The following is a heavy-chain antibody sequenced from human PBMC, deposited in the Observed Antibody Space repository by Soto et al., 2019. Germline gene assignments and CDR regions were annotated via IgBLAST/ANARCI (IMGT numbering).Heavy chain of an antibody. D-gene: IGHD6-13*01. CDR2: ISYDGSNK. J-gene: IGHJ6*01. V-gene: IGHV3-30*18. CDR1: GFTFSSYG. CDR3: AKGSGQQPNYYYYGMDV. Sequence: GGSLRLSCAASGFTFSSYGMHWVRQAPGKGLEWVAVISYDGSNKYYADSVKGRFTISRDNSKNTLYLQMNSLRAEDTAVYYCAKGSGQQPNYYYYGMDVWGQGTTVTVSS.